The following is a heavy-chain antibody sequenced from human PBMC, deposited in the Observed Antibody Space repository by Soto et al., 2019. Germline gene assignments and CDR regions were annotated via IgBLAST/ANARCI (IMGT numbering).Heavy chain of an antibody. D-gene: IGHD3-22*01. CDR2: LWYDGTAE. V-gene: IGHV3-33*01. Sequence: QVQLVESGGGVVQPGNSLRLSCAASGFSVSNNVVHWVRQVPGKGLEWVAVLWYDGTAEYYADSVKGRFTISRDNSQNTMYLQMDRLRVEHTAIYYCARVPRYDTWYFDYWGQGTLAAVSS. J-gene: IGHJ4*02. CDR1: GFSVSNNV. CDR3: ARVPRYDTWYFDY.